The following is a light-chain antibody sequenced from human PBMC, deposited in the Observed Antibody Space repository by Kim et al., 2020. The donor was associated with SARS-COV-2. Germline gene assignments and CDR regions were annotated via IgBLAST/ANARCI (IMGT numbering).Light chain of an antibody. Sequence: DIQMTQSPSSLSASVGDRVTITCRASQSISSYLNWYQQKPGKAPKLLIYAASSLQSGVPSRFSGSGSGTDFTLTISSLQPEDFATYYCQQRYSTPYTFGQGTELE. CDR2: AAS. V-gene: IGKV1-39*01. CDR3: QQRYSTPYT. CDR1: QSISSY. J-gene: IGKJ2*01.